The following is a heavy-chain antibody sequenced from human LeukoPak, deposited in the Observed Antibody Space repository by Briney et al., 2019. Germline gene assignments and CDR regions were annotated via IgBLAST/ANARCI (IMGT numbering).Heavy chain of an antibody. CDR3: ARSPYGDYFDY. V-gene: IGHV4-59*08. Sequence: SETLSLTCTVSGGSISSYYWSWIRQPPGKGLEWIGYIYYSGSTNYNPSLKSRVTISVDTSKNQFSLRLSSVTAADTAVYYCARSPYGDYFDYWGQGTLVTVSS. D-gene: IGHD4-17*01. CDR2: IYYSGST. CDR1: GGSISSYY. J-gene: IGHJ4*02.